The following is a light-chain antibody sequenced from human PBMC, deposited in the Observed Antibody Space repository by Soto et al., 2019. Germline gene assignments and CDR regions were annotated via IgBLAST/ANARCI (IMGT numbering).Light chain of an antibody. Sequence: DIVMTQSPATLSMSPGERATLSCRASQTINNSLAWNQQKPGQAPRLLIYGASTRATGIPDRFSGSGSGTEFTLTISSLQSEDFAVYYCQQNDKWPWTFGQGTKVEIK. CDR1: QTINNS. CDR2: GAS. J-gene: IGKJ1*01. V-gene: IGKV3-15*01. CDR3: QQNDKWPWT.